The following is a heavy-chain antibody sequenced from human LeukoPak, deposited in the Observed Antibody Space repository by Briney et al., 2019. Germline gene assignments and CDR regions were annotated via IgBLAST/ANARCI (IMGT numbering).Heavy chain of an antibody. CDR1: GFTFSSYS. V-gene: IGHV3-48*04. Sequence: PGGSLRLSCAASGFTFSSYSMNWVRQAPGKGLEWVSYISSTSYTIYYADSVKGRFTISRDNAKNSLYLQMNSLRAEDTAVYYCAPGAVIDWFDPWGQGTLVTVSS. CDR2: ISSTSYTI. D-gene: IGHD3-16*01. J-gene: IGHJ5*02. CDR3: APGAVIDWFDP.